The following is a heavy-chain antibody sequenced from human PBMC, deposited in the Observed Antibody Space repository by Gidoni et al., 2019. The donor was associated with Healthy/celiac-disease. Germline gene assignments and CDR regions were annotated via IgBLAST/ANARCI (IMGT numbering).Heavy chain of an antibody. D-gene: IGHD5-18*01. CDR3: ARTPGGYSYGNKRYYYMDV. V-gene: IGHV3-30-3*01. CDR1: SSYA. Sequence: SSYAMHWVRQAPGKGLEWVAVISYDGSNKYYADSVKGRFTISRDNSKNTLYLQMNSLRAEDTAVYYCARTPGGYSYGNKRYYYMDVWGKGTTVTVSS. CDR2: ISYDGSNK. J-gene: IGHJ6*03.